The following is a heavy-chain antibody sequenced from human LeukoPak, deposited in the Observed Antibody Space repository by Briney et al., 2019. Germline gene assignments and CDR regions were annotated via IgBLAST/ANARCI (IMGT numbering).Heavy chain of an antibody. V-gene: IGHV4-39*01. CDR2: IHFSGST. Sequence: PSETLSLTCTVSGGSISSNYFWGWIRQPPGEGLEWIASIHFSGSTYYNPSIKSRVTISVDTSKNQFSLKLSSVTAADTAVYYCARHGRRGYGLSGFDCWGQGTLVTVSS. CDR3: ARHGRRGYGLSGFDC. CDR1: GGSISSNYF. J-gene: IGHJ4*02. D-gene: IGHD1-26*01.